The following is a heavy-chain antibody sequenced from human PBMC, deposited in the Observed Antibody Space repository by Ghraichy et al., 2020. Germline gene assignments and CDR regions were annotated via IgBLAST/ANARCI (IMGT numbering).Heavy chain of an antibody. Sequence: GGSLRLSCAASGFTFTDYWMSWVRQAPGKGLEWVANVERDGSEKYYVDSVKVRFTISRDNTKNSLYLQMSSLRAEDTAVYFCASGDGYSGYDSGSWGQGTLVTVSS. J-gene: IGHJ5*02. CDR1: GFTFTDYW. CDR3: ASGDGYSGYDSGS. CDR2: VERDGSEK. V-gene: IGHV3-7*02. D-gene: IGHD5-12*01.